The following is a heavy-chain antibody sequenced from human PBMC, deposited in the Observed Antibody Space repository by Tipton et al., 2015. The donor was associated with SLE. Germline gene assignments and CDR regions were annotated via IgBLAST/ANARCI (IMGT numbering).Heavy chain of an antibody. CDR2: ISVYNGNT. CDR1: GGTFSRYA. Sequence: QVQLVQSGAEVKKPGSSVKVSCKASGGTFSRYAISWVRQAPGQGLEWMGGISVYNGNTNYAQKFQDRVTTTTDTATTTAYMELRSLRSDDTAVYYCARGGIWGSTAGFDQWGQGTLVTVSS. J-gene: IGHJ4*02. CDR3: ARGGIWGSTAGFDQ. V-gene: IGHV1-18*01. D-gene: IGHD7-27*01.